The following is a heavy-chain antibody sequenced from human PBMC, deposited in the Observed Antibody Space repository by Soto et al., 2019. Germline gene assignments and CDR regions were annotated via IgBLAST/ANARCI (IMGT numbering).Heavy chain of an antibody. CDR1: GGSISSYY. D-gene: IGHD6-13*01. Sequence: TSETLSLTCTVSGGSISSYYWSWIRQPAGKGLEWIGRIYTSGSTNYNPSLKSRVTMSVDTSKNQFSLKLSSVTAADTAVYYCARDHHLIAAAGTSVWFDTWGQGTLVTVSS. CDR2: IYTSGST. CDR3: ARDHHLIAAAGTSVWFDT. J-gene: IGHJ5*02. V-gene: IGHV4-4*07.